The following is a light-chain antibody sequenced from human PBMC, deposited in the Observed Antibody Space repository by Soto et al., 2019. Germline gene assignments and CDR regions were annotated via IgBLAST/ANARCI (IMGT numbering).Light chain of an antibody. CDR3: QQYGSSPPYT. Sequence: EILLTQSPATLSLSPGERATLSCRASQSVYSYLAWYQQRPGQAPRLLIYDASNRATGIPARFSGSGSGTDFTLTIGSLEPEDFAVYYCQQYGSSPPYTFGQGTNLEIK. V-gene: IGKV3-11*01. CDR1: QSVYSY. J-gene: IGKJ2*01. CDR2: DAS.